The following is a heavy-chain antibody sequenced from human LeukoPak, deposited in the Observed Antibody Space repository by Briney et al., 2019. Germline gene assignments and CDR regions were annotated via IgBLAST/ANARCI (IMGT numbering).Heavy chain of an antibody. Sequence: PGGSLRLSCAASGFTFSSYSMNWVRQAPGKGLEWVSSISGSSSYIYYADSVKGRFTISRDNAKNSLFLQMNSLRAEDTAVYYCARGAEELLGAFDIWGQGTMVTVSS. CDR1: GFTFSSYS. V-gene: IGHV3-21*01. CDR3: ARGAEELLGAFDI. CDR2: ISGSSSYI. J-gene: IGHJ3*02. D-gene: IGHD2-15*01.